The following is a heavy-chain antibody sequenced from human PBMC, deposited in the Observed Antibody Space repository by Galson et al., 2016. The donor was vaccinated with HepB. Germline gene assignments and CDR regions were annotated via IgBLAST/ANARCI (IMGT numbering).Heavy chain of an antibody. J-gene: IGHJ3*01. CDR3: ALVAEYTKPRDACDV. V-gene: IGHV1-69*13. CDR1: GDTFSTHS. D-gene: IGHD2-15*01. Sequence: QSGAEVKQPGASVKVSCKASGDTFSTHSINWLRQAPGQGLEWVGGIIPTFGSPNYAQRFQGRVTISADEATATAYMELRSLRSDDTAVFYCALVAEYTKPRDACDVWGQGTMLIVSS. CDR2: IIPTFGSP.